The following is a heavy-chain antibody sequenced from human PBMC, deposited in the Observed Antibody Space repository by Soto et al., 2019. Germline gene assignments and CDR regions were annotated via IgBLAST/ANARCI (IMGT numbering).Heavy chain of an antibody. CDR3: ARERTSKGGMDV. Sequence: GGSLRLSCAASGSTFSNDWMNWVRQGPGKGLEWVSRIISGGTRVTYADSVKGRFTIARDNAKNTLYLEMHSLTAEDTAVYYCARERTSKGGMDVWGQGTTVTVSS. CDR1: GSTFSNDW. V-gene: IGHV3-74*01. CDR2: IISGGTRV. J-gene: IGHJ6*02.